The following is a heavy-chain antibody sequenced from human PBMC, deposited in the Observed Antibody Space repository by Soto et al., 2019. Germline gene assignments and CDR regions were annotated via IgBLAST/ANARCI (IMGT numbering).Heavy chain of an antibody. CDR2: IFANGHT. Sequence: PSETLSLTCIVSGGSISGKYWNWVRQPPGKGLEWIGLIFANGHTDYNPSLKSRVTMSVDASKNQFSLRLTSMTAADTAVYYCVASLAASGLNWLDPWGRGTLVTVSS. CDR1: GGSISGKY. J-gene: IGHJ5*02. CDR3: VASLAASGLNWLDP. V-gene: IGHV4-4*07. D-gene: IGHD6-13*01.